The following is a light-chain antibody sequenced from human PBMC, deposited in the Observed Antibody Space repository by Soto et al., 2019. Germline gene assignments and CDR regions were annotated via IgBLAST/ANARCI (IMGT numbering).Light chain of an antibody. J-gene: IGKJ1*01. CDR2: AAS. V-gene: IGKV1-39*01. CDR1: QSISTY. Sequence: DIQMTQSPSSLSASVGDRVTITCRASQSISTYLNWYQQKPGKAPKLLIYAASSLQSGVPSRFSGSGSGTDFTLTIISLQPGDFATYYCQQSYSTPPAFVQGTKVEIK. CDR3: QQSYSTPPA.